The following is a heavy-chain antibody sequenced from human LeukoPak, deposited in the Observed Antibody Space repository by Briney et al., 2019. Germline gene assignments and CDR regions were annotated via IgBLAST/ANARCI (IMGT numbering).Heavy chain of an antibody. CDR3: ARVGRDGYNPRPYYYYYMDV. V-gene: IGHV1-8*01. J-gene: IGHJ6*03. CDR2: MNPNSGNT. CDR1: GYTFTSYY. D-gene: IGHD5-24*01. Sequence: ASVKVSCKASGYTFTSYYINWVRQPTGQGLEWMGWMNPNSGNTGYAQKFQGRVTMTRNTSISTAYMELSSLRSEDTAVYYCARVGRDGYNPRPYYYYYMDVWGKGTTVTVSS.